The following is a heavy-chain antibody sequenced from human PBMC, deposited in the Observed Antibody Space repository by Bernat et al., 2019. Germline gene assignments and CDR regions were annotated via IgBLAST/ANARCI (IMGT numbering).Heavy chain of an antibody. D-gene: IGHD3-9*01. Sequence: QVQLVESGGGVVQPGRSLRLSCAASGFTFSSYGMHWVRQAPGKGLEWVAVISYDGSNKYYADSVKGGFTISRDNSKNTLYLQMNSLRAEDTAVYYCARELAADIPSFSIYYYYYGMDVWGQGTTVTISS. J-gene: IGHJ6*02. V-gene: IGHV3-30*03. CDR1: GFTFSSYG. CDR2: ISYDGSNK. CDR3: ARELAADIPSFSIYYYYYGMDV.